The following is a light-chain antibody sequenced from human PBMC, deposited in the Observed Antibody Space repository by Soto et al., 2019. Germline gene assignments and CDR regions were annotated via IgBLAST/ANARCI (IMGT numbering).Light chain of an antibody. CDR3: QQRSNWPLT. CDR1: QSVSSY. Sequence: EIVLTQSPATLSLSPGERATLSCMASQSVSSYLAWYRQTPGQAPRLLIYDASNRATGIPARFSGSGSGTDFTLTISSLEPEDFAVYYCQQRSNWPLTFGGGTKVDIK. CDR2: DAS. V-gene: IGKV3-11*01. J-gene: IGKJ4*01.